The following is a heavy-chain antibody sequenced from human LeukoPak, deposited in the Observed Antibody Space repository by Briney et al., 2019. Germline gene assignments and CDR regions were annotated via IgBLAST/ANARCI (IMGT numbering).Heavy chain of an antibody. CDR2: IYHSGST. CDR3: ARGRGITLVRGVIWGFDY. Sequence: PSETLSLTCTVSGYSISGGYYWGWIRQPPGKGLEWIGSIYHSGSTYYNPSLKSRVTISVDTSKNQFSLNLSSVTAADTAVYYCARGRGITLVRGVIWGFDYWGQGTLVTVSS. CDR1: GYSISGGYY. D-gene: IGHD3-10*01. V-gene: IGHV4-38-2*02. J-gene: IGHJ4*02.